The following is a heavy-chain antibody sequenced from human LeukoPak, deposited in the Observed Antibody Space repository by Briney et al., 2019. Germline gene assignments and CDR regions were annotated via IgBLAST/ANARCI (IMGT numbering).Heavy chain of an antibody. CDR1: GYTFTSYD. V-gene: IGHV1-8*01. CDR3: ARGLRRQWLVLGY. J-gene: IGHJ4*02. D-gene: IGHD6-19*01. CDR2: MNPNSGNT. Sequence: AASVKVSCKASGYTFTSYDINWVRQATGQGLEWMGWMNPNSGNTGYAQKFQGRVTMTRNTSISTAYMELSSLRSEDTAVYYCARGLRRQWLVLGYWGQGTLVTVSS.